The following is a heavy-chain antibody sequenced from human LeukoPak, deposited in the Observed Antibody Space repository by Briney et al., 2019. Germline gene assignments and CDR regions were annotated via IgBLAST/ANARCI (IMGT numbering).Heavy chain of an antibody. CDR2: IYYSGTT. CDR1: GGSISSYY. Sequence: SETLSLTCTVSGGSISSYYWSWIRQAPGKGLEWIGYIYYSGTTSYSPSLKSRVTILVDTSKNQFSLKLSSVTAADTAVYYCARHERDASLDHALDIWGQGTMVTVSS. J-gene: IGHJ3*02. V-gene: IGHV4-59*08. CDR3: ARHERDASLDHALDI. D-gene: IGHD5-24*01.